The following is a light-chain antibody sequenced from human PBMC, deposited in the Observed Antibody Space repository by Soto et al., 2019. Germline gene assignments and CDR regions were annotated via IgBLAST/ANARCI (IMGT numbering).Light chain of an antibody. CDR3: SSFTSSTTLV. J-gene: IGLJ3*02. Sequence: QSALTQPASVSGSPGQSIAISCTGTSSDIGAYNYVSWYQQHPGKGPKLMIYEVSNRPSGVSNRFSVSKSGNTASLTISGLQADDEAEYYCSSFTSSTTLVFGGGTKLTVL. CDR2: EVS. V-gene: IGLV2-14*01. CDR1: SSDIGAYNY.